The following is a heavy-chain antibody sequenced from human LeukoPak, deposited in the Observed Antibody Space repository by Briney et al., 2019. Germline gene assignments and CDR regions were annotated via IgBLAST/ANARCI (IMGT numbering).Heavy chain of an antibody. CDR1: GGSISSGDYY. CDR3: ARLRFLEYFDY. CDR2: IYYSGST. Sequence: SQTLSLTCTVSGGSISSGDYYWSWIRQPPGKGLEWIGYIYYSGSTNYNPSLKSRVTISVDTSKNQFSLKLSSVTAADTAVYYCARLRFLEYFDYWGQGTLVTVSS. V-gene: IGHV4-30-4*01. J-gene: IGHJ4*02. D-gene: IGHD3-3*01.